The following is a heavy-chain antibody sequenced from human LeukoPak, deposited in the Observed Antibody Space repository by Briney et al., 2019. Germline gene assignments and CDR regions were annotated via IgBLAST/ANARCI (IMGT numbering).Heavy chain of an antibody. CDR3: ARCGPYYYYYYMDV. J-gene: IGHJ6*03. CDR1: GGSISTGAYY. CDR2: IYYSGTT. V-gene: IGHV4-39*07. D-gene: IGHD2-21*01. Sequence: SETLSLTCSVSGGSISTGAYYWGWIRQPPGKGLEWIGSIYYSGTTYYNPSLKSRVTISVDTSKNQFSLKLSSVTAADTAVYYCARCGPYYYYYYMDVWGKGTTVTISS.